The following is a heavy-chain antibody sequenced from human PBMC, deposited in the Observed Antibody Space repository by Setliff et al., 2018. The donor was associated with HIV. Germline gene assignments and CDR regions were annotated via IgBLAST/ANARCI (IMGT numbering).Heavy chain of an antibody. CDR1: RSTFNSHT. CDR2: IIPILGVA. D-gene: IGHD3-3*01. V-gene: IGHV1-69*02. CDR3: VRGVQSPPHYSYYYMDV. Sequence: EASVKVSCKASRSTFNSHTINWVRQAPGQGLDWMGRIIPILGVANYAQRFQGKVTITADKSTSTAYMELTSLRFDVTAMYYYVRGVQSPPHYSYYYMDVWGEGTMVTVSS. J-gene: IGHJ6*03.